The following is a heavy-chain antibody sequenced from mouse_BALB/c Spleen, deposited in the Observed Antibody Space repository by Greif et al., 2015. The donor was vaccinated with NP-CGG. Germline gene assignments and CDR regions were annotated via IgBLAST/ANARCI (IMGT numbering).Heavy chain of an antibody. D-gene: IGHD2-4*01. V-gene: IGHV1S130*01. Sequence: QVQLQQSGSVLVRPGASVKLSCKASGYTFTSSWMHWAKQRPGQGLEWIGEIHPNSGNINYNEKFKGKATLTVDTSSSTSYVDLSSLTSEDSAVYYCAKSEDYDNSFDYWGQGTTLTVSS. J-gene: IGHJ2*01. CDR1: GYTFTSSW. CDR2: IHPNSGNI. CDR3: AKSEDYDNSFDY.